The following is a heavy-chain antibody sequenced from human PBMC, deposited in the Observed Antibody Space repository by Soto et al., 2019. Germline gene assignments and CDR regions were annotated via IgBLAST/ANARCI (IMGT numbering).Heavy chain of an antibody. J-gene: IGHJ4*02. CDR1: GGTFSSYA. V-gene: IGHV1-69*12. D-gene: IGHD5-12*01. CDR3: ARGNLPFFGQRDGYNALIRY. CDR2: IIPIFGTA. Sequence: QVQLVQSGAEVKKPGSSVKVSCKASGGTFSSYAISWVRQAPGQGLEWMGGIIPIFGTANYAQKFQGRVTITADESTSTAYMELSSLRSEDTAVYHCARGNLPFFGQRDGYNALIRYWGQGTLVTVSS.